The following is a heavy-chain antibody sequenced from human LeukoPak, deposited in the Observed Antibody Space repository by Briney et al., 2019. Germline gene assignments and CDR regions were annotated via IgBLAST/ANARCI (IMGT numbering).Heavy chain of an antibody. Sequence: GGSLRLSCAASGFTFSSYSMNWVRQAPGKGLEWVSYITFSSSIIYYADSVKGRFTISRDNAKNTLYLQMNSLRAEDTAVYYCASPGGTGYYRSWGQGTLVTVSS. D-gene: IGHD3/OR15-3a*01. J-gene: IGHJ5*02. V-gene: IGHV3-48*04. CDR3: ASPGGTGYYRS. CDR2: ITFSSSII. CDR1: GFTFSSYS.